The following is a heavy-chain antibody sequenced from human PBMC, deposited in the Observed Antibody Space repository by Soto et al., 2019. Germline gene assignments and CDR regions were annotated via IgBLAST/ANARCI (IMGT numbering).Heavy chain of an antibody. J-gene: IGHJ3*02. CDR3: ARVGGGYQLLHAFDI. V-gene: IGHV3-21*01. CDR2: ISSSSSYI. Sequence: EVQVVESGGGLVKPGGSLRLSCAASGFTFSSYSMNWDRQAPGKGLEWVSSISSSSSYIYYADSVKGRFTISRDNAKNSLYLQMNSLRAEDTAVYYCARVGGGYQLLHAFDIWGQGTMVTVSS. D-gene: IGHD2-2*01. CDR1: GFTFSSYS.